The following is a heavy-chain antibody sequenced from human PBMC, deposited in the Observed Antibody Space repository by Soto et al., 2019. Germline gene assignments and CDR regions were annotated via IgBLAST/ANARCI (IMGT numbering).Heavy chain of an antibody. CDR3: AGGIAARPLGY. Sequence: QLQLQESGSGLVKPSQTLSLTCAVSGGSISSGGYSWSWIRQPPGKGLEWIGYIYHSGSTYYNPSLRSRVTISVERSKNQFSLRLSSGTAADTAVYYCAGGIAARPLGYWGQGTLVTVSS. CDR1: GGSISSGGYS. J-gene: IGHJ4*02. CDR2: IYHSGST. V-gene: IGHV4-30-2*01. D-gene: IGHD6-6*01.